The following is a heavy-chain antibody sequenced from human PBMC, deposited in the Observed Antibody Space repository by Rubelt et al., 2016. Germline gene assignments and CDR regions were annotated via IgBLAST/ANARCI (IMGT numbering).Heavy chain of an antibody. D-gene: IGHD2-2*01. CDR1: GGSISSDGYY. CDR2: VYFSGNT. CDR3: ARLSRYCSSSTCYYFDF. V-gene: IGHV4-39*01. Sequence: QVQLQESGPGLVKPSQTLSLTCTVSGGSISSDGYYWTWVRQHPGKALEWVGGVYFSGNTYYSPSLKSRVTISVATSKRQFSLTLSSVTAADTAVYYWARLSRYCSSSTCYYFDFWGQGTLVTVSS. J-gene: IGHJ4*02.